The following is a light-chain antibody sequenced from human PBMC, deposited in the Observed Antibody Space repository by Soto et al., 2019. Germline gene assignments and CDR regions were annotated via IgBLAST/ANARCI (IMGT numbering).Light chain of an antibody. J-gene: IGLJ3*02. CDR1: NIGSKK. CDR3: QVWDSSTARV. CDR2: RDS. V-gene: IGLV3-9*01. Sequence: ELTQPLSVSVALGQTARITCGGNNIGSKKVHWYQQKPGQAPVLVIYRDSKRPSGIPQRFSGTNSGNTATLTISRAQAGDEADYCCQVWDSSTARVFGGGTKLTVL.